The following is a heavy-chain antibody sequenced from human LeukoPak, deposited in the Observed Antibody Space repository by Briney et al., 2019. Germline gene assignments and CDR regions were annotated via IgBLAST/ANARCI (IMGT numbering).Heavy chain of an antibody. CDR3: ARSPGDPDVGFDY. CDR2: ISYDGSNK. J-gene: IGHJ4*02. CDR1: GFTFSSYA. Sequence: GGSLRLSCAASGFTFSSYAMHWVRQAPGKGLEWVAVISYDGSNKYYADSVKGRFTIPRDNSKNTLYLQMNSLRAEDTAVYYCARSPGDPDVGFDYWGQGTLVTVSS. V-gene: IGHV3-30-3*01. D-gene: IGHD7-27*01.